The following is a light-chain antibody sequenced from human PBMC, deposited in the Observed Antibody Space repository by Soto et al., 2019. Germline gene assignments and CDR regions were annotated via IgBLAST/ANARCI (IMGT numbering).Light chain of an antibody. V-gene: IGKV3-15*01. Sequence: EIVMTQSPATLSVSPGERATLSCRASQSVSSNLAWYQQKPGQAPRLLFYGASTRATGIPARFSGSGSGTEFTLTISSLQSEDFAVFYCQQYNNCPYTFGQGTKLEIK. CDR3: QQYNNCPYT. J-gene: IGKJ2*01. CDR2: GAS. CDR1: QSVSSN.